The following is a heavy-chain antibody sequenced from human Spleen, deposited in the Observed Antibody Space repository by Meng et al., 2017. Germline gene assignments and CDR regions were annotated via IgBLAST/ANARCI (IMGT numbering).Heavy chain of an antibody. D-gene: IGHD2-15*01. Sequence: GESLKISCVASGITFRNLWMTWVRQAPGKGLEWVAVISYDGSNKYYADSVKGRFTISRDNSKNTLYLQMTSLRAEDTAVYYCARDRRRCSGGSCYGPQYFYYGVDVWGQGTTVTVSS. V-gene: IGHV3-30*01. CDR2: ISYDGSNK. CDR1: GITFRNLW. J-gene: IGHJ6*02. CDR3: ARDRRRCSGGSCYGPQYFYYGVDV.